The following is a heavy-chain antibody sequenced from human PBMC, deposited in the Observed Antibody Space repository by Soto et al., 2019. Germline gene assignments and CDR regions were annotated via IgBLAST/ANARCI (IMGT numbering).Heavy chain of an antibody. Sequence: GSLRLSCAASGFTVSSNFMSWVRQAPGKGLEWVSVIYSGGTTYYADSVKGRFTISRHNSKNTLYLQMNSLRAEDTAVYYCARGAGYSSGLYDYWGQRTLVTVSS. V-gene: IGHV3-53*04. CDR1: GFTVSSNF. CDR3: ARGAGYSSGLYDY. D-gene: IGHD6-19*01. CDR2: IYSGGTT. J-gene: IGHJ4*02.